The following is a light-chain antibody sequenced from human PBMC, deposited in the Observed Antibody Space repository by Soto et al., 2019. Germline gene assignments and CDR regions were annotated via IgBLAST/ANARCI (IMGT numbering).Light chain of an antibody. CDR3: QQYNSYSWT. CDR2: AAS. V-gene: IGKV1-9*01. Sequence: IQLTQSPSSLSASVGDRVTITCRASQGISRYLAWYQQKPGKAPMLLIYAASTLLSGVPSRFSGSGSGADFTLIISSLQPDDFATYYCQQYNSYSWTFGQGAKVAIK. CDR1: QGISRY. J-gene: IGKJ1*01.